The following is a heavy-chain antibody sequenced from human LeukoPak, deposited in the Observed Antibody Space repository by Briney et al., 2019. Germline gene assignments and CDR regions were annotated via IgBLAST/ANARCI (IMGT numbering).Heavy chain of an antibody. CDR1: GYIFTTYW. V-gene: IGHV5-51*01. CDR3: ARFHSSGWLGKGNFHH. J-gene: IGHJ1*01. CDR2: IYPGDSDT. Sequence: GESLKISCKGSGYIFTTYWIGWVRQMPGKGLEWMGIIYPGDSDTRYSPSFQGQVTISADRSISTAYLQWSSLKASDTAMYYCARFHSSGWLGKGNFHHWGQGTLVTVSS. D-gene: IGHD6-19*01.